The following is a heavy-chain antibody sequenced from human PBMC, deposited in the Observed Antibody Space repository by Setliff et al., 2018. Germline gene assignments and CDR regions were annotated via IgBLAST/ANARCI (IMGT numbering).Heavy chain of an antibody. D-gene: IGHD3-22*01. V-gene: IGHV4-4*02. Sequence: SETLSLTCAVSGGSISSSDWWSWVRQPPGKGLEWIGEIYHSGITNYNPSLKSRVTISVDTSKNQFSLKLTSVTAADTAVYYCARAPRYFDPTGSYFDFWGQGTLVTVSS. CDR2: IYHSGIT. J-gene: IGHJ4*02. CDR1: GGSISSSDW. CDR3: ARAPRYFDPTGSYFDF.